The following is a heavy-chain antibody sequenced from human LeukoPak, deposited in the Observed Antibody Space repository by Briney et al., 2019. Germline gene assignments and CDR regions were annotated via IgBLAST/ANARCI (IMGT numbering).Heavy chain of an antibody. V-gene: IGHV4-39*07. CDR2: IYYSGST. CDR1: GGSISSSSYC. J-gene: IGHJ4*02. CDR3: ARGSVWWLTDY. D-gene: IGHD2-15*01. Sequence: SETLSLTCTVSGGSISSSSYCWGWIRQPPGKGLEWIGSIYYSGSTYYNPSLKSRVTISVDTSKNQFSLKLSSVTAADTAAYYCARGSVWWLTDYWGQGTLVTVSS.